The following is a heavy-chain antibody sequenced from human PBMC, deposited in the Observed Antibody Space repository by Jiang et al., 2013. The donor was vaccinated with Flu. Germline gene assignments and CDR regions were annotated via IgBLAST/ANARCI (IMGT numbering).Heavy chain of an antibody. D-gene: IGHD3-22*01. Sequence: ELLKPSETLSLTCTVSGGSISSSSYYWGWIRQPPGKGLEWIGSIYYSGSTYYNPSLKSRVTISVDTSKNQFSLKLSSVTAADTAVYYCARLMDSSGYYYPYYYYGMDVWGQGTTVTVSS. CDR1: GGSISSSSYY. J-gene: IGHJ6*02. V-gene: IGHV4-39*01. CDR3: ARLMDSSGYYYPYYYYGMDV. CDR2: IYYSGST.